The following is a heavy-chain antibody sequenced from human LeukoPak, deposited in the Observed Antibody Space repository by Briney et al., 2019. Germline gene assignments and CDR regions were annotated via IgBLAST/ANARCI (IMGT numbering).Heavy chain of an antibody. CDR3: AREGNYYGSGSYPGGLDAFDI. Sequence: GGSLRLSCAASGFTFSSYAMSWVRQAPGKGLEWVSAISGSGGSTYYADSVKGRFTISRDNSKNTLYLQMNSLRAEDTAVYYCAREGNYYGSGSYPGGLDAFDIWGQGTMVTVSS. V-gene: IGHV3-23*01. CDR2: ISGSGGST. CDR1: GFTFSSYA. J-gene: IGHJ3*02. D-gene: IGHD3-10*01.